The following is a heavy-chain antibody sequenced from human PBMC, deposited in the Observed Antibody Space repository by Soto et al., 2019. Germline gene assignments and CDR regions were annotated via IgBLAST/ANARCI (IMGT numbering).Heavy chain of an antibody. Sequence: SETLSLTCAVYGGSFSGYYWSWIRQPPGKGREWIGEINHSGSTNYNPSLKSRVTISVDTTKNQFSLKLSSVTAADTAVYYCARGCRDSSGYYALDYWGQGTLVTVSS. CDR2: INHSGST. J-gene: IGHJ4*02. CDR1: GGSFSGYY. V-gene: IGHV4-34*01. CDR3: ARGCRDSSGYYALDY. D-gene: IGHD3-22*01.